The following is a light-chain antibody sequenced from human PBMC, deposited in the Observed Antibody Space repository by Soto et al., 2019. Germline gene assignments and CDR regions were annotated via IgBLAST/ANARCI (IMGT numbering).Light chain of an antibody. CDR3: QQYNTWRSIT. CDR2: GAS. J-gene: IGKJ5*01. V-gene: IGKV3-20*01. CDR1: QSISSNS. Sequence: EMVLTQSPGTLSLSPGERAPLSCRASQSISSNSLAWYQQKPGQAPRLFIYGASSRATGIPDRFIGSGSGTDSTLTISSLQSEDFAVYYCQQYNTWRSITFGQGTRLEIK.